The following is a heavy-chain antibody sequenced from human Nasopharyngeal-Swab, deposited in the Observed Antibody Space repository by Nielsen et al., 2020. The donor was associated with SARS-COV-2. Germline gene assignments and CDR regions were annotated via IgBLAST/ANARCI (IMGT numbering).Heavy chain of an antibody. CDR1: GYTFTGYY. J-gene: IGHJ6*02. Sequence: ASVKVSCKASGYTFTGYYMHWVRQAPGQGLEWMGWINPNSGGTNYAQKFQGRVTMTRDTSISTAYTELSRLRSDDTAVYYCARDSNLYCSSTSCNYGMDVWGQGTTVTVSS. CDR3: ARDSNLYCSSTSCNYGMDV. V-gene: IGHV1-2*02. CDR2: INPNSGGT. D-gene: IGHD2-2*01.